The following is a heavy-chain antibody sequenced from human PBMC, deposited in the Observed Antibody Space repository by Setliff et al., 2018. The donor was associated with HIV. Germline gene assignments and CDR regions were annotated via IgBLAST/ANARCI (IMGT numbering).Heavy chain of an antibody. CDR1: GYTFSSYA. J-gene: IGHJ3*02. CDR2: IIPVYGTP. D-gene: IGHD3-10*01. V-gene: IGHV1-69*13. CDR3: ARIRGVIADASDI. Sequence: SVKVSCKASGYTFSSYAINWVRQAPGQGLEWMGGIIPVYGTPKYAQKTQGRVTITAIESTSTAYMELTSLRSDDTAVYYCARIRGVIADASDIWGQGAMVTVSS.